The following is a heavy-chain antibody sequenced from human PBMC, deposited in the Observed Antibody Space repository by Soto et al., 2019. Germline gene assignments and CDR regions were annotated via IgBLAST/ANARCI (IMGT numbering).Heavy chain of an antibody. J-gene: IGHJ4*02. CDR3: ARYPNCGYDRGPYFDY. Sequence: SETLSLTCTVSGGSISSSSYYWGWIRQPPGKGLEWIGSIYYSGSTYYNPSLKSRVTISVDTSKNQFSLKLSSVTAADTAVYYCARYPNCGYDRGPYFDYWGQGTLVTVSS. D-gene: IGHD5-12*01. CDR1: GGSISSSSYY. CDR2: IYYSGST. V-gene: IGHV4-39*01.